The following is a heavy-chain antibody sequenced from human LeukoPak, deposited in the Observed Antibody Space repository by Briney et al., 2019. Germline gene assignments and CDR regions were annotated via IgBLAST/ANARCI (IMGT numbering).Heavy chain of an antibody. V-gene: IGHV4-59*01. Sequence: SETLSLTCTVSGGSISSYYWSWIRQPPGKGLERIGYIDYSGYTNYNPSLKSRVTISLDTSTNQFSLKLNSVTAADTAVYYCARDRALGSGKYYFDYWGQGTPVTVSS. CDR2: IDYSGYT. D-gene: IGHD3-16*01. CDR1: GGSISSYY. J-gene: IGHJ4*02. CDR3: ARDRALGSGKYYFDY.